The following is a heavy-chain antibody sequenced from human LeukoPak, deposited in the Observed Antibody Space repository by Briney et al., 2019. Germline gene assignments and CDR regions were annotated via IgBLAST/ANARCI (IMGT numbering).Heavy chain of an antibody. Sequence: SETLSLTCTVSGGSISSYYWSWIRQPPGKGLEWIASIDYSGSTYYKPSLKSRVTISVDTSKNQFSLKLSSVTAADTAVYYCARVRKTVVRGPSYYYNYYYMDVWGKGATVTVSS. CDR3: ARVRKTVVRGPSYYYNYYYMDV. V-gene: IGHV4-59*12. D-gene: IGHD3-10*01. CDR2: IDYSGST. CDR1: GGSISSYY. J-gene: IGHJ6*03.